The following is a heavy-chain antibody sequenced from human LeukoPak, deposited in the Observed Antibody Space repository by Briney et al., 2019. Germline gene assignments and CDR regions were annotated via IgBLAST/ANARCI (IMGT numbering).Heavy chain of an antibody. CDR1: GFTFSSYG. CDR2: ISYDGSNK. D-gene: IGHD6-19*01. V-gene: IGHV3-30*03. J-gene: IGHJ4*02. CDR3: ARSYSSGWYYFDY. Sequence: GGSLRLSCAASGFTFSSYGMHWVRQAPGKGLEWVAVISYDGSNKYYADSVKGRFTISRDNAKNSLYLQMNSLRAEDTAVYYCARSYSSGWYYFDYWGQGTLVTVSS.